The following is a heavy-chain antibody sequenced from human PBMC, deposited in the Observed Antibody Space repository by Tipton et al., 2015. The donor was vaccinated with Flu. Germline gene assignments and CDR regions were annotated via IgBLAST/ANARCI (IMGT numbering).Heavy chain of an antibody. J-gene: IGHJ6*02. V-gene: IGHV4-39*07. CDR1: GGSISSSSYY. CDR2: IYYSGST. CDR3: ARDRLLWFGDRYGMDV. D-gene: IGHD3-10*01. Sequence: TLSLTCTVSGGSISSSSYYWGWIRQPPGKGLEWIGSIYYSGSTYYNPSLKSRVTISVDTSKNQLSLKLSSVTAADTAVYYCARDRLLWFGDRYGMDVWGQGTTVTVPS.